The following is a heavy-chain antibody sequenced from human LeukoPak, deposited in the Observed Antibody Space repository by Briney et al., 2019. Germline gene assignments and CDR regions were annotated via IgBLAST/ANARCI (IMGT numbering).Heavy chain of an antibody. CDR2: IYTRGST. D-gene: IGHD3-10*01. J-gene: IGHJ5*02. CDR1: GGSIINYY. Sequence: SETLSVTCTVSGGSIINYYWSWIRQPVGKGLEWIGRIYTRGSTNYNPSLKSRVTISVDTSKNQFSLKLSSVTAADTAVYYCARGRYGSSFDPWGQGTLVTVSS. CDR3: ARGRYGSSFDP. V-gene: IGHV4-4*07.